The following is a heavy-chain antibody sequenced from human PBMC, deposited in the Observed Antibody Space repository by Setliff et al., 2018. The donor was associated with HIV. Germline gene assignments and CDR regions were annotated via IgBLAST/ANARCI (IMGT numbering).Heavy chain of an antibody. CDR2: FDPEDAET. CDR3: ARDPPTYDSSGYSFDS. D-gene: IGHD3-22*01. V-gene: IGHV1-24*01. CDR1: GYTLTELS. Sequence: ASVKVSCKVSGYTLTELSIHWVRQVPGEGLEWMGGFDPEDAETIYAEKFQGRVTISADESTSTAYMELSSLTSEDTAVYYCARDPPTYDSSGYSFDSWGQGTLVTVSS. J-gene: IGHJ4*02.